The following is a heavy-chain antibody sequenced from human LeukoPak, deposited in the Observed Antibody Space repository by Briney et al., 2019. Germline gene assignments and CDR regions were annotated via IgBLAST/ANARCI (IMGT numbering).Heavy chain of an antibody. V-gene: IGHV4-30-2*01. CDR2: IYHSGST. Sequence: PSETLSLTCAVSGGSISSGGYSWSWIRQPPGKGLEWIGYIYHSGSTYCNPSLKSRVTISVDRSKNQFSLKLSSVTAADTAVYYCASLYYYDSSGYRETFVDYWGQGTLVTVSS. CDR3: ASLYYYDSSGYRETFVDY. D-gene: IGHD3-22*01. J-gene: IGHJ4*02. CDR1: GGSISSGGYS.